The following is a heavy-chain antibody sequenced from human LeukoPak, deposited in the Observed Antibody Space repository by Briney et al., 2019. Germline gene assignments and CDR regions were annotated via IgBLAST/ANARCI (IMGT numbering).Heavy chain of an antibody. CDR3: AKDNPVRGVIISDY. CDR2: ISGSGGST. CDR1: GFTFSSYA. V-gene: IGHV3-23*01. D-gene: IGHD3-10*01. J-gene: IGHJ4*02. Sequence: GGSLRLSCAASGFTFSSYAMSWVRQARGKWLEWLSAISGSGGSTYHADSVKGRFTISRDNSKNTLYLQMNSLRAEDTAVYYCAKDNPVRGVIISDYWGQGTLVTVSS.